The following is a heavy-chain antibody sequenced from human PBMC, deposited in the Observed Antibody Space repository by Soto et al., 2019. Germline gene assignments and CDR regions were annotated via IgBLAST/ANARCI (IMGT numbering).Heavy chain of an antibody. Sequence: EMQLVESGGALVQPGGSLRLSCAASGFTFSSSWMAWVRQAPGKGLEWVANINPEGSAEYYVDSVKGRFTISRDNAKNSLYLQMNSLRLEDTALYYCAGHGVWCFDFWGQGTLVSISS. CDR3: AGHGVWCFDF. CDR1: GFTFSSSW. V-gene: IGHV3-7*02. J-gene: IGHJ4*02. D-gene: IGHD2-8*02. CDR2: INPEGSAE.